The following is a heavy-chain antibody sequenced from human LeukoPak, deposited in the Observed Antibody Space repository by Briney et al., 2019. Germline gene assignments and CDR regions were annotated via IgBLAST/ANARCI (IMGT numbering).Heavy chain of an antibody. CDR3: AKGGLHGGNSDY. D-gene: IGHD4-23*01. V-gene: IGHV3-30*04. CDR1: GLSFSSYA. CDR2: ISYDGSNK. Sequence: GGSLRLSCAASGLSFSSYAMHWVRQAPGKGLEWVAVISYDGSNKYYADSVKGRFTISRDNSKNTLYLQMNSLRVEDTAVYYCAKGGLHGGNSDYWGQGTLVTVSS. J-gene: IGHJ4*02.